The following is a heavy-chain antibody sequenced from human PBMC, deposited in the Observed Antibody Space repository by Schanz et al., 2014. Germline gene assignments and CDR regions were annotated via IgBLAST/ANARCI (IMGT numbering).Heavy chain of an antibody. V-gene: IGHV1-18*01. J-gene: IGHJ3*02. Sequence: QVQLVQSGGEVKKPGASVKLSCKASGYTFNNHGISWVRQAPGQGPELMGWINAHTGNTQYAQKFQGRVNMTRDTVTTTVHLELTRLRTDDTAIYYCARVHIATYHYNSPGAFDIWGQGTRVTVSS. CDR1: GYTFNNHG. D-gene: IGHD3-10*01. CDR3: ARVHIATYHYNSPGAFDI. CDR2: INAHTGNT.